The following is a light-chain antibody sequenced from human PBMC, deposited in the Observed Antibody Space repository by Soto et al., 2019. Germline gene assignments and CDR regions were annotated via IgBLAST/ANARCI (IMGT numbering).Light chain of an antibody. V-gene: IGLV4-69*01. CDR1: SGHSTYA. J-gene: IGLJ3*02. Sequence: QPVLTQSPSASASLGASVKLTCTLSSGHSTYAIAWHQLQPEKGPRYLMKLNSDGSHSKGDGIPDRFSGSSSGAERYLTISSLQSEDEADYYCQTWGTGIRVFGGGTKLTVL. CDR3: QTWGTGIRV. CDR2: LNSDGSH.